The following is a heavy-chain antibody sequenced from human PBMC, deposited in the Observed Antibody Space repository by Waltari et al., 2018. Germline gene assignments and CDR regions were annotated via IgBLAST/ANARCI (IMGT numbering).Heavy chain of an antibody. CDR3: AGVAPIVPYYGLNV. CDR2: VNYYGRT. Sequence: QVQLQQWGAGLLRPSETLSLTCAVYGGSFSVYYWSWIRQPPGKGLEWIGEVNYYGRTNYNPSLKSRGTISVDRSKKQFSLKVTSVTAADTALYFCAGVAPIVPYYGLNVWGQGTTVAVS. J-gene: IGHJ6*02. CDR1: GGSFSVYY. D-gene: IGHD6-6*01. V-gene: IGHV4-34*01.